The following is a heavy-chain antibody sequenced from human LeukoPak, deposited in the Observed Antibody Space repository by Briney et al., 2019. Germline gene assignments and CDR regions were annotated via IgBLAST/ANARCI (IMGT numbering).Heavy chain of an antibody. CDR3: AKDDRPRGAAADTGY. J-gene: IGHJ4*02. D-gene: IGHD6-13*01. Sequence: GGSLRLSCAASGFTFSSYAMHWVRQAPGKGLEGVANIKQDGSEKYYVDSVKGRFTISRDNAKNSLYLQMNSLRAEDTAVYYCAKDDRPRGAAADTGYWGQGTLVTVSS. CDR1: GFTFSSYA. CDR2: IKQDGSEK. V-gene: IGHV3-7*01.